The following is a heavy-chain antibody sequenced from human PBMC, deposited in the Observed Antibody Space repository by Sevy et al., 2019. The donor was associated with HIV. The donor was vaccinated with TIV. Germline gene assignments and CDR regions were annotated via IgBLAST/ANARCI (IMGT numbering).Heavy chain of an antibody. J-gene: IGHJ5*02. CDR3: ARENTMIEEPGWFDP. CDR2: ISRSGSTI. V-gene: IGHV3-11*01. D-gene: IGHD3-22*01. CDR1: GFTFSDYD. Sequence: GGSLRLSCAASGFTFSDYDMSWIRQAPGKGLEWVSYISRSGSTINYAHSVKGRFTISRDNAKNSLYLQINSLRAEDTAVYYCARENTMIEEPGWFDPWGQGTLVTVSS.